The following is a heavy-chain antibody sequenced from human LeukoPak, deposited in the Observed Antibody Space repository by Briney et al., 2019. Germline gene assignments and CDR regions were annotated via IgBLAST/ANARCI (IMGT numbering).Heavy chain of an antibody. J-gene: IGHJ4*02. V-gene: IGHV3-23*01. D-gene: IGHD1-20*01. Sequence: GGSLRLSCAASGFTFSSYAMHWVRQAPGKGPEWVSAISGSGGNTYYADSVKGRFTISRDNSKNTLYLQMRSLRAEDTALYYCAKPTGITGTTLPSPFDYWGQGTLVTVSS. CDR2: ISGSGGNT. CDR3: AKPTGITGTTLPSPFDY. CDR1: GFTFSSYA.